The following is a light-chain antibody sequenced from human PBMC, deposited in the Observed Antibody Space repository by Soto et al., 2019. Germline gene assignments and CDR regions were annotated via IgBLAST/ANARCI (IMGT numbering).Light chain of an antibody. Sequence: EIVLTQSPPTLSLCPGERATLSCRASQSVSSYLAWYQQKPGQAPRLLIYDASNRATGIPARFSGSGSGTDFTLTINSLEPEDFAVYYCQQRNVWPPITFGQGTRLEIK. J-gene: IGKJ5*01. CDR1: QSVSSY. V-gene: IGKV3-11*01. CDR3: QQRNVWPPIT. CDR2: DAS.